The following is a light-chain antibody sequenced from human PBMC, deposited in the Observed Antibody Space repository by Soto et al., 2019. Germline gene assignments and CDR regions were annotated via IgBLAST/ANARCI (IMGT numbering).Light chain of an antibody. CDR3: QQFGRSPPSWT. CDR1: QSVSSNY. V-gene: IGKV3-20*01. Sequence: ETVLTQSPGTLSLSPGERATLSCRASQSVSSNYLAWYQQKPGQAPRLLIYGASTRATGIPDRFSGSGSGTDFTLTISRLEPEDFAVCYCQQFGRSPPSWTLGQGTKVEIK. CDR2: GAS. J-gene: IGKJ1*01.